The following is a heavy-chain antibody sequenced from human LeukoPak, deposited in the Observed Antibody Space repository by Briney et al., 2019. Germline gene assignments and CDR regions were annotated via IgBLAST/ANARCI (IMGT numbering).Heavy chain of an antibody. D-gene: IGHD5-12*01. CDR3: ARVRATFSPHFDN. J-gene: IGHJ4*02. CDR2: ISSSGSTI. Sequence: GGSLRLSCVASGFTFSSDEMNWVRQAPGKGLEWVSYISSSGSTIYYADSVKGRFTISRDNAKNTLYLQMNSLRAEDTAVYYCARVRATFSPHFDNWGQGTLVTVSS. CDR1: GFTFSSDE. V-gene: IGHV3-48*03.